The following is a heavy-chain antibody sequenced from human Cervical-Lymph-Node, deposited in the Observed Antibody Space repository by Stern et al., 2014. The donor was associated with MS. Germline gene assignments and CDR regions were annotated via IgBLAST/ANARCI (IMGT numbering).Heavy chain of an antibody. CDR2: ISSSSSTI. V-gene: IGHV3-48*01. Sequence: VQLVESGGGLVQPGGSLRLSCAASGFTFSSYSMNWVRQAPGKGLEWGSYISSSSSTIYYADSVKGRFTISRDNAKNSLYLQMNSLRAEDTAVYYCARDRYDWDYFDYWGQGTLVTVSS. J-gene: IGHJ4*02. CDR1: GFTFSSYS. CDR3: ARDRYDWDYFDY. D-gene: IGHD1-1*01.